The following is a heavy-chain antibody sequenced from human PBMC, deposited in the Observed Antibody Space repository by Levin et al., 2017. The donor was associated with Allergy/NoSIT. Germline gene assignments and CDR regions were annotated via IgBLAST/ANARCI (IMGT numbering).Heavy chain of an antibody. V-gene: IGHV4-34*01. CDR1: GGSFSGYY. Sequence: SETLSLTCAVYGGSFSGYYWSWIRQPPGKGLEWIGEINHSGSTNYNPSLKSRVTISVDTSKNQFSLKLSSVTAADTAVYYCARIGPFYYDSSGYYSTGETGSDYWGQGTLVTVSS. CDR2: INHSGST. CDR3: ARIGPFYYDSSGYYSTGETGSDY. D-gene: IGHD3-22*01. J-gene: IGHJ4*02.